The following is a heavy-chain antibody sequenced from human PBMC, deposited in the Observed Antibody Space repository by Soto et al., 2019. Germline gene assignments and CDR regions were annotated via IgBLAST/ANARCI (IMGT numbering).Heavy chain of an antibody. Sequence: SETLSLTCTVSGGSISSSSYYWVWIRQSPGKGLEWIGSIYYDGSTYYKPSLKSRVTISVDTSKNQFSLKVSSVTAADTAVYYCARDGYNNVVIYFWGHGTVLTVSS. CDR2: IYYDGST. V-gene: IGHV4-39*02. CDR1: GGSISSSSYY. D-gene: IGHD4-4*01. CDR3: ARDGYNNVVIYF. J-gene: IGHJ1*01.